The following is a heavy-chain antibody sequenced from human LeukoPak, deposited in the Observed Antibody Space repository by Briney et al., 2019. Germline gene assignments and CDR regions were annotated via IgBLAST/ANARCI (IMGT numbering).Heavy chain of an antibody. J-gene: IGHJ4*02. Sequence: ASVKVSCKASGYTFTSYGISWVRQAPGQGLEWMGWISAYNDNTNYAQKLQGRVTMTTDTSTSTAYMELRSLRSDDTAVYYCARPRPYCSGGSCLDYWGQGTLVTVSS. V-gene: IGHV1-18*01. CDR2: ISAYNDNT. CDR1: GYTFTSYG. D-gene: IGHD2-15*01. CDR3: ARPRPYCSGGSCLDY.